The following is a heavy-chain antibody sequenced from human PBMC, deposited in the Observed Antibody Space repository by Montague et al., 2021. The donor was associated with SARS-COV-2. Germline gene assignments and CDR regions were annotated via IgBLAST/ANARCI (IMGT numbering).Heavy chain of an antibody. V-gene: IGHV6-1*01. Sequence: CAISGDSVANNRGSWDGNRHSPSRGCYLLGRTYYRSKRYSDYAPSVRGRLTVNPDASKNEFSLELNYVTPEDTAVYYCVRYSGWFYFDFWGQGTLVTVSS. CDR3: VRYSGWFYFDF. D-gene: IGHD6-19*01. J-gene: IGHJ4*02. CDR2: TYYRSKRYS. CDR1: GDSVANNRGS.